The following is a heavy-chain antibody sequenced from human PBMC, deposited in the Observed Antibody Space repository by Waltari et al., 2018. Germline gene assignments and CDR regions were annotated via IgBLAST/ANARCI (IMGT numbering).Heavy chain of an antibody. J-gene: IGHJ4*02. D-gene: IGHD6-19*01. CDR1: GFTFSSYS. CDR3: ARDRSPAPYFDY. Sequence: EVQLVESGGGLVKPGGSLRLSCAASGFTFSSYSMNWVRQAPGKGLEWDSSISSSRSYIYYADSVKGRFTISRDNAKNSLYLQMNSLRAEDTSVYYCARDRSPAPYFDYWGQGTLVTVSS. CDR2: ISSSRSYI. V-gene: IGHV3-21*01.